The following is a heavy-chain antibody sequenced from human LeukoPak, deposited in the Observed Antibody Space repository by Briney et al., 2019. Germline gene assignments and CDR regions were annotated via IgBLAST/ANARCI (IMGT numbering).Heavy chain of an antibody. CDR2: IHRSRST. D-gene: IGHD1-14*01. V-gene: IGHV4-4*02. J-gene: IGHJ4*02. CDR1: LDSTTSNF. CDR3: AREIVGGFNPGAY. Sequence: PSETLSLTCTVSLDSTTSNFWSWVRQPPGKGLGWIGEIHRSRSTNYNPSLQSRVTISIDRSKNQIALELSSVTAADTAVYYCAREIVGGFNPGAYWGQGTLVTVSS.